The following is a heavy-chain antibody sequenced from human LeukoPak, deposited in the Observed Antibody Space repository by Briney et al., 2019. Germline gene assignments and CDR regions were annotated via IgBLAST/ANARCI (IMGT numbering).Heavy chain of an antibody. V-gene: IGHV1-69*13. Sequence: SVKVSCKASGGTFSSYAISWVRQAPGQGLEWMGGTIPIFGTANYAQKFQGRVTITADESTSTAYMELSSLRSEDTAVYYCARDLDSYGYEDYWCQGTLVTVSS. CDR3: ARDLDSYGYEDY. CDR2: TIPIFGTA. D-gene: IGHD5-18*01. CDR1: GGTFSSYA. J-gene: IGHJ4*02.